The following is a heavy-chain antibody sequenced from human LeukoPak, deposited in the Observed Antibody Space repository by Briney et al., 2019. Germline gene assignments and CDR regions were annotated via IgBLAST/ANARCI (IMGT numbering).Heavy chain of an antibody. V-gene: IGHV4-39*07. J-gene: IGHJ6*02. D-gene: IGHD2-2*01. Sequence: SETLSLTCAVSGGSVSSSYYYWGWIRQPPGKGLEWIGTIYYSGSTYYNPSLKGRATISVDTSKNQFSLKLSSVTAADTAVYYCARVVVPAAMGGMDVWGQGTTVTVSS. CDR2: IYYSGST. CDR3: ARVVVPAAMGGMDV. CDR1: GGSVSSSYYY.